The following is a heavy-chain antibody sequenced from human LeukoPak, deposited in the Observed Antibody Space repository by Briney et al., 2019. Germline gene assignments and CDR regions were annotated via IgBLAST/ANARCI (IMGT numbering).Heavy chain of an antibody. J-gene: IGHJ4*02. D-gene: IGHD4-23*01. CDR2: IKSKTDGGTT. Sequence: GGSLRLSCAASGFTFSNAWMSWVRQAPGKGLEWVGRIKSKTDGGTTDYAAPVKGRFTISRDDSKNTLYLQMNSLRAEDTAVYYCARGAHKRDDYGGFFDYWGQKTLVTVSS. CDR3: ARGAHKRDDYGGFFDY. V-gene: IGHV3-15*01. CDR1: GFTFSNAW.